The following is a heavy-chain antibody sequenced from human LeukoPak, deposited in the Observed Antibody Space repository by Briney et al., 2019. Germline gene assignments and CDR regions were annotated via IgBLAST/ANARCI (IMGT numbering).Heavy chain of an antibody. CDR3: ARGYSYGASGFDY. CDR1: EFTFSSYF. J-gene: IGHJ4*02. CDR2: ISSGSTYI. Sequence: GGSLRLSCATSEFTFSSYFMNWVRQAPGKGLEWVSSISSGSTYIYYADSVKGRFTISRDNAKNSLYLQMNSLRAEDTAVYYCARGYSYGASGFDYWGQGTLVTVSS. V-gene: IGHV3-21*01. D-gene: IGHD5-18*01.